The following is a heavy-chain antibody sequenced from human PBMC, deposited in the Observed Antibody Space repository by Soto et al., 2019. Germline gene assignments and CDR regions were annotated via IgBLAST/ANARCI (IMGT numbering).Heavy chain of an antibody. V-gene: IGHV4-34*01. Sequence: SETLSLTCAVYGGSFSGYYWSWIRQPPGKGLEWIGEINHSGSTNYNPSLKSRVTISVDTSKNQFSLKLSSVTAADTAVYYCARWGLPRYGWGSYYRPIHYYYGMDVCGQGTTVTLSS. CDR3: ARWGLPRYGWGSYYRPIHYYYGMDV. CDR1: GGSFSGYY. CDR2: INHSGST. J-gene: IGHJ6*02. D-gene: IGHD3-10*01.